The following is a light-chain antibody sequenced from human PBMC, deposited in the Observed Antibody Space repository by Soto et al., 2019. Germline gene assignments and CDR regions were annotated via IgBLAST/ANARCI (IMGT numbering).Light chain of an antibody. V-gene: IGKV1-5*03. CDR2: KAS. J-gene: IGKJ1*01. CDR3: QQYNSYWT. CDR1: QSISSW. Sequence: DIQMTQSPSTLSASVGDRVTITCRASQSISSWLAWYQQKPGKAPNLLIYKASSLESGVPSRFRGRGSATEFTVTISSLQPDDFATYYCQQYNSYWTFGQGTKVEIK.